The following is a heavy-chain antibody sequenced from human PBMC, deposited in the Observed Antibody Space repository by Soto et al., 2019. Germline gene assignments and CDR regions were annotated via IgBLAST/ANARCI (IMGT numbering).Heavy chain of an antibody. J-gene: IGHJ6*02. Sequence: QVRLVQSGAEVKKAGSSVKVSCKASGGTFSSYGISWVRQAPGQGLEWMGGIIPMFATPHYAQKFQGRVSITADESANTAYMQLSSLTSEDTAVYYCARGRHYYDRSGDPIYYYHGLDVWGQGTTVTVSS. CDR2: IIPMFATP. D-gene: IGHD3-22*01. CDR1: GGTFSSYG. V-gene: IGHV1-69*01. CDR3: ARGRHYYDRSGDPIYYYHGLDV.